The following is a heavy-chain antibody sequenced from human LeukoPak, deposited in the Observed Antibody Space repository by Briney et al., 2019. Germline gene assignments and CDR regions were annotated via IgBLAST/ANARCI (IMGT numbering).Heavy chain of an antibody. CDR3: ARGRSEWLVTYDAFDI. D-gene: IGHD6-19*01. CDR1: GFTFSSYA. J-gene: IGHJ3*02. V-gene: IGHV3-30-3*01. CDR2: ISYDGSNK. Sequence: GGSLRLFCAASGFTFSSYAMHWVRRAPGKGLEWVAGISYDGSNKYYADSVKGRFTISRDNSKNTLYLQMNSLRAEDTAVYYCARGRSEWLVTYDAFDIWGQGTMVTVSS.